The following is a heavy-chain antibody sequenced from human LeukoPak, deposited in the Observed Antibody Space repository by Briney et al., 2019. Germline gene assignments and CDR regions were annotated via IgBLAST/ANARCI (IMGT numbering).Heavy chain of an antibody. J-gene: IGHJ3*02. V-gene: IGHV1-8*01. CDR1: GYTFTSYD. CDR3: ARGSWSYDSMAFDI. CDR2: MNPNSGNT. Sequence: ASVKVSCKASGYTFTSYDINWVRQATGQGLEWMGWMNPNSGNTGYAQKFQGRVTMTRNTSISTAYMELSSLRSEDTAVYYCARGSWSYDSMAFDIWGQGTMVTVSS. D-gene: IGHD3-22*01.